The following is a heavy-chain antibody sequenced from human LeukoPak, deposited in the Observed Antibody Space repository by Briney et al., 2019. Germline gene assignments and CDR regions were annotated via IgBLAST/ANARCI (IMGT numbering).Heavy chain of an antibody. CDR1: GGSISSYY. CDR2: IYYSGST. D-gene: IGHD4-17*01. J-gene: IGHJ4*02. Sequence: PSETLSLTCTVSGGSISSYYWSWIRQPPGKGLEWIGYIYYSGSTNYNPSLKSRVTISVDTSKNQFSLKLSSVTAADTAVYYCARQVADYGDYGDSYYFDYWGQGTLVTVSP. V-gene: IGHV4-59*08. CDR3: ARQVADYGDYGDSYYFDY.